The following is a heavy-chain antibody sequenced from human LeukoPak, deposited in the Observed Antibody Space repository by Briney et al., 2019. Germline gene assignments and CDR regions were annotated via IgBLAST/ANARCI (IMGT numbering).Heavy chain of an antibody. V-gene: IGHV1-2*06. CDR2: INPNSGGT. CDR1: GYTFTGYY. Sequence: ASVKVSCKASGYTFTGYYMHWVRQAPGQGLEWMGRINPNSGGTNYAQKFQGRVTMTRDTSISTAYMELSRLRSDDTAVYYCARVQFCSGGSCYSFDYWGQGTLVTVSS. J-gene: IGHJ4*02. D-gene: IGHD2-15*01. CDR3: ARVQFCSGGSCYSFDY.